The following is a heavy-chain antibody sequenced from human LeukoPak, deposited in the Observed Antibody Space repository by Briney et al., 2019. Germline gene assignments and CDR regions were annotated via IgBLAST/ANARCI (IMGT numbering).Heavy chain of an antibody. V-gene: IGHV3-30*02. CDR1: GFTFSRFG. CDR2: IRFDGSNK. J-gene: IGHJ4*02. CDR3: VSAELAYCGGDCYSGDLWS. D-gene: IGHD2-21*01. Sequence: RGSLRLSCAASGFTFSRFGMHWVRQAPGKGLEWVAFIRFDGSNKKFVDSVKGRFSISGDNSKNTLYLQMNSLRAEDTAVYYCVSAELAYCGGDCYSGDLWSWGQGTLVTVSS.